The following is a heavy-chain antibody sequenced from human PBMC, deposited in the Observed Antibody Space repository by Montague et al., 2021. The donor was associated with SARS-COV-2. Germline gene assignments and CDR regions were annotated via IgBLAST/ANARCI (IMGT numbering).Heavy chain of an antibody. J-gene: IGHJ6*03. D-gene: IGHD3-3*01. V-gene: IGHV3-30*04. Sequence: SLRLSCAASGFTFSSYAMHWVRQAPVKGLEWVAVISYDVSNKYYXDSXHGRFTISRDNSKNTLYLQMNSLRAEDTAVYYCARDGEYYDFWSGYSRPVNYYYYYYMDVWGKGTTVTVSS. CDR1: GFTFSSYA. CDR2: ISYDVSNK. CDR3: ARDGEYYDFWSGYSRPVNYYYYYYMDV.